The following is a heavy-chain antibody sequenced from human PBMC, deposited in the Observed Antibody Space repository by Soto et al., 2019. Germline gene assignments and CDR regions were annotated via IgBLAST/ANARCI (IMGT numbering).Heavy chain of an antibody. CDR3: ARDLGSSDNGDFYGMDG. D-gene: IGHD4-17*01. J-gene: IGHJ6*02. CDR1: GFTFGDYT. V-gene: IGHV3-49*03. Sequence: GGSLRLSCVASGFTFGDYTMSWFRQAPGGGLEWVSFIRSKAYGATTEYAASVKGRFTISRDDSKSIAYLQMNSLKSEDTDVHYCARDLGSSDNGDFYGMDGWGQGTTVTVSS. CDR2: IRSKAYGATT.